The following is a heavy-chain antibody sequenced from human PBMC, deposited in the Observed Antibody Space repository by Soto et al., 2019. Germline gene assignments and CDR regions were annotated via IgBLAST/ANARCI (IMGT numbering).Heavy chain of an antibody. CDR3: AKDALYYDRVTGYYPRYNWFDP. V-gene: IGHV3-23*01. CDR1: GFTFSSYA. CDR2: ISGSGGST. J-gene: IGHJ5*02. Sequence: GGSLRLSCAASGFTFSSYAMSWVRQAPGKGLEWVSAISGSGGSTYYADSVKGRFTISRDNSKNTLYLQMNSLRAEDTAVYYCAKDALYYDRVTGYYPRYNWFDPWGQGTLVPVSA. D-gene: IGHD3-9*01.